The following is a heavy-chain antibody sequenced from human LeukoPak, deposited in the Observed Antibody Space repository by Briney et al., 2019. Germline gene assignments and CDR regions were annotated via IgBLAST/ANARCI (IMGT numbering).Heavy chain of an antibody. CDR3: ARYPAVAPPTNGASYYGMDL. Sequence: SETLSLTCTVSGGSISSSSYYWGWVRQPPGEVLEWIGSLFHTGYTHYNPSLTSRVAISVDTSKNQFSLKLSSVTAADTALYYCARYPAVAPPTNGASYYGMDLWGQGTTVTVSS. V-gene: IGHV4-39*01. D-gene: IGHD2-8*01. CDR2: LFHTGYT. CDR1: GGSISSSSYY. J-gene: IGHJ6*02.